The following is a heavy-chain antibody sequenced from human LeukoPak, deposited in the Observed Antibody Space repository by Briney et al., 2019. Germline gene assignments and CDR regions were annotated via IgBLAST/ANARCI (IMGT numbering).Heavy chain of an antibody. CDR2: ISSSSSYI. V-gene: IGHV3-21*01. CDR1: GFTFSSYS. CDR3: ARDQIPKFDP. D-gene: IGHD2-2*01. J-gene: IGHJ5*02. Sequence: VGSLRLSCAASGFTFSSYSMNWVRQAPGKGLEWVSSISSSSSYIYYADSVKGRFTISRDNAKNSLYLQMNSLRAEDTAVYCCARDQIPKFDPWGQGTLVTVSS.